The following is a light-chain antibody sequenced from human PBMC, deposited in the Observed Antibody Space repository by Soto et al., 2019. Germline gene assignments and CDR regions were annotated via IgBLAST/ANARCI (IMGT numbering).Light chain of an antibody. Sequence: DIQMTQSPPSLSASVGDRVTITCRASQTISTYLNWYQQKPGKAPKLLIFAASGLESGVPSRVSGSGSGTDFTLTIGSLQPEDFAFYYCQQTFSTPYTFGQGTKLEIK. J-gene: IGKJ2*01. V-gene: IGKV1-39*01. CDR1: QTISTY. CDR2: AAS. CDR3: QQTFSTPYT.